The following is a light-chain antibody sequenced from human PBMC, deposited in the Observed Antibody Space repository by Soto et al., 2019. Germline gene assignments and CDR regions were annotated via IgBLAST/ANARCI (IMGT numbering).Light chain of an antibody. V-gene: IGKV1-9*01. CDR3: QQLKNYPST. CDR2: AAS. CDR1: QGISSY. Sequence: IQFTQSPSSLSASVGARVTITCRASQGISSYVGGYQPKPGKAPKLRSDAASPLQSGVPSRCSGSGSGTDCTLTSSSLQTEECATYYCQQLKNYPSTVGGGTKVDIK. J-gene: IGKJ4*01.